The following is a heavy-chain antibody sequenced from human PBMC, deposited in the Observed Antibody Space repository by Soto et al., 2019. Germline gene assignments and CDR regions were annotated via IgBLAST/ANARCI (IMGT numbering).Heavy chain of an antibody. D-gene: IGHD6-13*01. J-gene: IGHJ4*02. Sequence: EVQLLESGGGLEQPGGSLRLSCVASGFTFSRYAMSWVRQAPGEGLECVSSISGSGGNTYYADSVKGRFTISRDNSKNTLYLKMNSLRAEDTAIYYCAREPIAAVCFDYWGQGALVTVSS. CDR3: AREPIAAVCFDY. CDR1: GFTFSRYA. CDR2: ISGSGGNT. V-gene: IGHV3-23*01.